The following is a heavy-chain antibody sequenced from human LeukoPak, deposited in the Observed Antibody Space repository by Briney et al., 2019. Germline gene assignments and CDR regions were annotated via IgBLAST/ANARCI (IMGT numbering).Heavy chain of an antibody. V-gene: IGHV1-2*02. J-gene: IGHJ4*02. D-gene: IGHD2-2*01. CDR3: AREGGADCSSTSCPIDY. CDR1: GYTLTGYY. Sequence: ASVKVSCKASGYTLTGYYMHWVRQAPGQGLEWMGWINPNSGGTNYAQKFQGRVTMTRDTSISTAYMELSRLRSDDTAVYYCAREGGADCSSTSCPIDYWGQGTLVTVSS. CDR2: INPNSGGT.